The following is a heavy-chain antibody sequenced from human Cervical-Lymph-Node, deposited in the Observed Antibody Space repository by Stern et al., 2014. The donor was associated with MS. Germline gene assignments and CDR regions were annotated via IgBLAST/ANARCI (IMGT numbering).Heavy chain of an antibody. CDR2: ITSVGDYI. D-gene: IGHD3-16*01. CDR3: ARYEDAYDAFDI. CDR1: GFTFSVYA. Sequence: EVHLVESGGGLVKPGGSLRVSCAASGFTFSVYAMNWVRQSPGKGLEWVASITSVGDYISYGNSVRGRFTISRDNARNSLYLQMTSLRVEDTALYYCARYEDAYDAFDIWGQGTMVTVSS. J-gene: IGHJ3*02. V-gene: IGHV3-21*01.